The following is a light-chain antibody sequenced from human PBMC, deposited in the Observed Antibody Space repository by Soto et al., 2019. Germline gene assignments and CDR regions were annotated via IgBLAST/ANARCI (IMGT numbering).Light chain of an antibody. V-gene: IGKV3-20*01. CDR2: DAS. CDR3: QEYDGAPIT. Sequence: EIVLTQSPDTLSLSPGERATLSCRASQSIRSERLAWYKQKPGQAPRLVIFDASNRASGMPERFSGSGSGTDFTLTIARLEPEDFAVYYCQEYDGAPITFGLGTRLEI. CDR1: QSIRSER. J-gene: IGKJ5*01.